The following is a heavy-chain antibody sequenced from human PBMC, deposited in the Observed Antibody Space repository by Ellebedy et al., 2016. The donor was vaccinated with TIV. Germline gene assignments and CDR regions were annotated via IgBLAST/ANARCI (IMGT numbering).Heavy chain of an antibody. CDR1: GFTFSSYA. J-gene: IGHJ4*02. D-gene: IGHD1-1*01. V-gene: IGHV3-23*01. CDR2: ISGSVGST. CDR3: AKMKDPQLERPFDY. Sequence: GESLKISCATSGFTFSSYAMSWVRPAPGKGLEWVSTISGSVGSTYYADSVKGRFTISRDNSKNTLYLQMNSLRVEDTAVYYCAKMKDPQLERPFDYWGQGTLVTVSS.